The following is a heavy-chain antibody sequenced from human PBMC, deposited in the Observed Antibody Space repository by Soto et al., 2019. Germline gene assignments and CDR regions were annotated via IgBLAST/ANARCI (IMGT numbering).Heavy chain of an antibody. CDR3: ARVYCSGGSCYSIDY. V-gene: IGHV1-8*01. CDR1: GYTSTSHD. CDR2: MNPNSGHT. J-gene: IGHJ4*02. Sequence: APVKVSCKASGYTSTSHDINWMRQATGQGLEWMGWMNPNSGHTNYAQKFQGRVTMTRDTSISTAYMELSNLRSEDTAMYYCARVYCSGGSCYSIDYWGQGTLVTVSS. D-gene: IGHD2-15*01.